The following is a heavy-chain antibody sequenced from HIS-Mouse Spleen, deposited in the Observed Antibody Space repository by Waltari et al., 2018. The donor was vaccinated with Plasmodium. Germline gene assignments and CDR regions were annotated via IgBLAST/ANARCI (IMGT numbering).Heavy chain of an antibody. CDR1: GYTFTGYY. V-gene: IGHV1-2*02. CDR3: ARVLGYKAAAGTFVEYFQH. CDR2: INPNSGGT. J-gene: IGHJ1*01. D-gene: IGHD6-13*01. Sequence: QVQLVQSGAEVKKPGASVKVSCKASGYTFTGYYMHWVRQAPGQGLEWMGWINPNSGGTNYAQKFQGRVTMTRDTSISTGYMELSRLRSDDTAVYYCARVLGYKAAAGTFVEYFQHWGQGTLVTVSS.